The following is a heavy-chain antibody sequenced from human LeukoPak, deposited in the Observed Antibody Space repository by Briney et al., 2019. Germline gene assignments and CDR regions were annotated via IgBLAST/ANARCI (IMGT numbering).Heavy chain of an antibody. J-gene: IGHJ5*02. CDR3: ARDDCSSISCYHNWFDP. Sequence: GGSLTPSCAASGLTLSSYWMSWVSQAPGKGLEWVAYIKEDGSEKYYVDSVKGRFTIARDNAKNSLYMQMNSLRAEDTAVYYCARDDCSSISCYHNWFDPWGQGTLVTVSS. V-gene: IGHV3-7*01. CDR2: IKEDGSEK. CDR1: GLTLSSYW. D-gene: IGHD2-2*01.